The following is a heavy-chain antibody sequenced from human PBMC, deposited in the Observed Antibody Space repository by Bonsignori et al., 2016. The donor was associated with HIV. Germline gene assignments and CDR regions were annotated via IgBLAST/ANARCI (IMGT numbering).Heavy chain of an antibody. CDR2: IDPNSGGT. J-gene: IGHJ4*02. D-gene: IGHD2-8*01. V-gene: IGHV1-2*02. CDR1: GYTFTGYY. Sequence: ASVKVSCRASGYTFTGYYIQWVRQAPGQGPEWMGWIDPNSGGTFYAEKFRGRVTMTRDTSISTIYMELSRLMVDDTAVYYCARDVFRSDVDYFDNWGQGTLVTVSS. CDR3: ARDVFRSDVDYFDN.